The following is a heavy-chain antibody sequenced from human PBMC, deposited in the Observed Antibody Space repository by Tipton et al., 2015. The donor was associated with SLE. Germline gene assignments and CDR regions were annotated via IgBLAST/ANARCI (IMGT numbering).Heavy chain of an antibody. J-gene: IGHJ6*02. CDR3: ARGTGGGSTSTSLWVMDV. D-gene: IGHD2-2*01. CDR2: IFSSGTT. CDR1: SGSIDRSTYF. Sequence: TLSLTCTVSSGSIDRSTYFWGWIRQPPGKGLEWIGKIFSSGTTYYNPSLKSRVTMSVDTSRNHFSLKMTSLTAADTAVYYCARGTGGGSTSTSLWVMDVWGQGTTVAVSS. V-gene: IGHV4-39*02.